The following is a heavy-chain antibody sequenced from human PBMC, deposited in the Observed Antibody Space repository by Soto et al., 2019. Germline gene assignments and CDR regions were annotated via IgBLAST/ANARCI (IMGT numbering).Heavy chain of an antibody. CDR2: IKQDGSEK. J-gene: IGHJ4*02. D-gene: IGHD5-12*01. V-gene: IGHV3-7*01. CDR3: ARDSPSLFIVATTYYFDY. CDR1: GFTFSSYW. Sequence: GGSLRLSCAASGFTFSSYWMSWVRQAPGKGLEWVANIKQDGSEKYYVDSVKGRFTISRDNAKNSLYLQMNSLRAEDTAVYYCARDSPSLFIVATTYYFDYWGQGTLVTVSS.